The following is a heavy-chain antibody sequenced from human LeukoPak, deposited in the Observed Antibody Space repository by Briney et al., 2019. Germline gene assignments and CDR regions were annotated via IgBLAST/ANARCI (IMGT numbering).Heavy chain of an antibody. D-gene: IGHD1-26*01. J-gene: IGHJ4*02. CDR3: ARTPIVGAYYDY. V-gene: IGHV4-34*01. CDR2: INHSGST. Sequence: SETLSLTCAVYGGSFSGYYWSWIRQPPGKGLEWIGDINHSGSTNYNPSLKSRVTISVDTSKNQFSLKLSSVTAADTAVYYCARTPIVGAYYDYWGQGTLVTVSS. CDR1: GGSFSGYY.